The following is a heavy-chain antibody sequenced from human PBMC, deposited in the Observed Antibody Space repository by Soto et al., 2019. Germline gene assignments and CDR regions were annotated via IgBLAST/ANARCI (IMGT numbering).Heavy chain of an antibody. Sequence: PSETLSLTCTVSGGSISSYYWSWIRQPPGKGLEWIGYIYYSGSTNYNPSLKSRVTISVDTSKNQFSLKLSSVTAADTAVYYCAGHGESAALIWSYYIDVWGKGTTVTVSS. V-gene: IGHV4-59*08. D-gene: IGHD6-13*01. J-gene: IGHJ6*03. CDR2: IYYSGST. CDR3: AGHGESAALIWSYYIDV. CDR1: GGSISSYY.